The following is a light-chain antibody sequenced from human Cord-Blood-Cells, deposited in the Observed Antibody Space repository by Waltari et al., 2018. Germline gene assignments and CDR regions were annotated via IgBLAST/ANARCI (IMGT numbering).Light chain of an antibody. CDR1: SSDVGGHNY. V-gene: IGLV2-14*03. Sequence: SVLTQPATVCGSPGRWITISCTGTSSDVGGHNYVSLYQRHPDKAPKLMIYDVRNRPSGVSNHFSGSKSCNTASLTISGLQAEDEADYYCSSYTSSSPWVFGGGTKLTVL. CDR3: SSYTSSSPWV. J-gene: IGLJ3*02. CDR2: DVR.